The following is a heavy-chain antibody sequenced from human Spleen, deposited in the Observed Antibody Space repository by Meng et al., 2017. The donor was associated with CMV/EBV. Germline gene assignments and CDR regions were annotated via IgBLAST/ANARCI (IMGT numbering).Heavy chain of an antibody. CDR1: GGTFSTYA. V-gene: IGHV1-2*02. Sequence: ASVKVSCKASGGTFSTYAINWVRQAPGQGLEWMGWINPNSGGTNYAQKFQGRVTMTRDTSISTAYMELSRLRSDDTAVYYCARDKAGITGWFDPWGQGTLVTVSS. J-gene: IGHJ5*02. CDR3: ARDKAGITGWFDP. CDR2: INPNSGGT. D-gene: IGHD1-20*01.